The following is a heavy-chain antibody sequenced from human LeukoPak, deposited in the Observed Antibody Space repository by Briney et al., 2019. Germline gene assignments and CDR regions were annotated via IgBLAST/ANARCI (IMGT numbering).Heavy chain of an antibody. CDR2: INAGNGNT. Sequence: GASVKVSCKASGYTFTSYAMHWVRQAPGQRLEWMGWINAGNGNTKYSQKFQGRVTITRDISASTAYMELSSLRSEDTAVYYCARDRRDCSGGSCYYLLSYWGQGTLVTVSS. D-gene: IGHD2-15*01. CDR1: GYTFTSYA. J-gene: IGHJ4*02. V-gene: IGHV1-3*01. CDR3: ARDRRDCSGGSCYYLLSY.